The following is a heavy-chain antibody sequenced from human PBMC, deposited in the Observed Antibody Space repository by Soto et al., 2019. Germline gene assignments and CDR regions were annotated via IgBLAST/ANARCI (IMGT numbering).Heavy chain of an antibody. V-gene: IGHV3-23*01. Sequence: GGSLRLSCAASGFTFSSYDMSWVRQAPGKGLEWVSGITGSGISTYYADSVKGRFTISRDNSKNTLYLQMNSLRAEDTAVYYCAREFKRYSSPPGPLEYWGLGTLVNVSS. CDR3: AREFKRYSSPPGPLEY. CDR1: GFTFSSYD. D-gene: IGHD6-13*01. CDR2: ITGSGIST. J-gene: IGHJ4*02.